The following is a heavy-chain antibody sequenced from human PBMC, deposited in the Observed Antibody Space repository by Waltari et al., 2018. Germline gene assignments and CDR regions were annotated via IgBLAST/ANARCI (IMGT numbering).Heavy chain of an antibody. CDR1: GGSISRGDYY. CDR3: ARRRAAACRRCWFDP. V-gene: IGHV4-30-4*01. D-gene: IGHD6-13*01. CDR2: IYYSGST. J-gene: IGHJ5*02. Sequence: QVQLQESGPGLVRTSQTLSLTCTVSGGSISRGDYYWRGIRQPRGKGRECIGYIYYSGSTYYNPFLKSRVTTSVATSQNQFFLKLSSVTASYTAVYYCARRRAAACRRCWFDPWGQGTLVTVSS.